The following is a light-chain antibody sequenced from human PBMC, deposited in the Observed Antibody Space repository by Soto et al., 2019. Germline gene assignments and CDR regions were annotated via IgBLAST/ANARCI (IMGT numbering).Light chain of an antibody. CDR2: DAS. J-gene: IGKJ5*01. Sequence: DIQMTQSPSTLSASVGDRVTITCRASQSISSWLAWYQQKPGKAPKLLIYDASSLESGVPSRFSGSGSGTEFTLTISSLQPDDFATYYCQQYNSYSLTFGQGTRLAIK. CDR3: QQYNSYSLT. V-gene: IGKV1-5*01. CDR1: QSISSW.